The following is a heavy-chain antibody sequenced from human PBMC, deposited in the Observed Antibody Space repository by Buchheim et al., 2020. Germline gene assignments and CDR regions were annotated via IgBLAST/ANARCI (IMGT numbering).Heavy chain of an antibody. V-gene: IGHV4-31*03. CDR3: ARVGETVGVSDLGYFDY. Sequence: QVQLQESGPGLVKPSQTLSLTFTLSVGSISSGGYYWSWIRQHPGKSLEWIGYIYYSGSTYYNTSPKRRVTISVDTSKNKLSLKLSSVAAADTAVYDCARVGETVGVSDLGYFDYWGQGTL. D-gene: IGHD1-26*01. J-gene: IGHJ4*02. CDR2: IYYSGST. CDR1: VGSISSGGYY.